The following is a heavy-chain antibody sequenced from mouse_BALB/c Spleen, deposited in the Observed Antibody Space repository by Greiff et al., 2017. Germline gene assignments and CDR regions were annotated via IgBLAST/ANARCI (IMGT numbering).Heavy chain of an antibody. CDR1: GFNIKDTY. CDR3: AMYGNYV. Sequence: VQLKESGAELVKPGASVKLSCTASGFNIKDTYMHWVKQRPEQGLEWIGRIDPANGNTKYDPKFQGKATITADTSSNTAYLQLSSLTSEDTAVYYCAMYGNYVWGQGTLVTVSA. J-gene: IGHJ3*01. D-gene: IGHD2-10*02. CDR2: IDPANGNT. V-gene: IGHV14-3*02.